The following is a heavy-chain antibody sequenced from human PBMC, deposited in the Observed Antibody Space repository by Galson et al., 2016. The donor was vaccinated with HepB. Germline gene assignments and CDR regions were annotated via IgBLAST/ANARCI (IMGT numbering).Heavy chain of an antibody. CDR3: ARVIDRYNYWSGYSESFYSYGMDV. CDR1: GGTFSNYA. J-gene: IGHJ6*02. V-gene: IGHV1-69*13. Sequence: SVKVSCKAPGGTFSNYALSWVRQAPGQGLEWMGGLIPIFRTAAYAQKFQGRVTITADESTSTGYMELSSLRSEDTAVYYCARVIDRYNYWSGYSESFYSYGMDVWGQGTTVTVSS. CDR2: LIPIFRTA. D-gene: IGHD3-3*01.